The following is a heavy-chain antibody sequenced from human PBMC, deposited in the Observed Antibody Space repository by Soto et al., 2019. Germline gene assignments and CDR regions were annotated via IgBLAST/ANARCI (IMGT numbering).Heavy chain of an antibody. V-gene: IGHV3-11*06. CDR3: VRDAARSDSWWFDI. J-gene: IGHJ5*02. CDR1: GFSFSDHY. CDR2: ISVSSDYI. Sequence: GGSLRLSCVASGFSFSDHYMIWIRQAPGKGLGWVAYISVSSDYINYADSVKGRFTMSRDNGKNSVYLHMNSLRAEDTAVYFCVRDAARSDSWWFDIWGQGTQVTVSS. D-gene: IGHD6-13*01.